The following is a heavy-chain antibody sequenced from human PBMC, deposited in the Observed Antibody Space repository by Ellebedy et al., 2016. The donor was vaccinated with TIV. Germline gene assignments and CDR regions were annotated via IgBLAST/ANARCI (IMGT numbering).Heavy chain of an antibody. CDR3: ARFRIVSAWTSDFDP. CDR1: GYNFISYA. Sequence: AASVKVSCKTSGYNFISYAINWVRQAPGQGLEWMGWINTNTGNPTYAQGFTGRFVFSLDTSVSTAYLQSSGLKAEDTAVYYCARFRIVSAWTSDFDPWGQGTLVTVSS. J-gene: IGHJ5*02. D-gene: IGHD2/OR15-2a*01. V-gene: IGHV7-4-1*02. CDR2: INTNTGNP.